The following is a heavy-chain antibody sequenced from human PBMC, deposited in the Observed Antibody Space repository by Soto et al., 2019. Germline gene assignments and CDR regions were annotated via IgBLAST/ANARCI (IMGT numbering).Heavy chain of an antibody. D-gene: IGHD3-3*01. J-gene: IGHJ4*02. Sequence: PSETLSLTCTVSGGSISSYYWSWIRQPPGKGLEWIGYIYYSGSTNYNPSLKSRVTISVDTSKNQFSLKLSSVTAADTAVYFCARLGGYYRALDHWSQGTLVTVSS. CDR2: IYYSGST. CDR3: ARLGGYYRALDH. CDR1: GGSISSYY. V-gene: IGHV4-59*01.